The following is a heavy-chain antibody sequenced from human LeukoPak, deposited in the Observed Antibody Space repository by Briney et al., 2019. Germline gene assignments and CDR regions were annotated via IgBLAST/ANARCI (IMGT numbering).Heavy chain of an antibody. J-gene: IGHJ4*02. CDR3: ARHKYDTLTGYSTFDY. V-gene: IGHV4-34*01. D-gene: IGHD3-9*01. CDR2: INHSGST. CDR1: GGSISSYY. Sequence: SETLSLTCTVSGGSISSYYWSWIRQPPGKGLEWIGEINHSGSTNYSPSLKSRVTISVDTSKNQFSLNLRSVTAADTAVYYCARHKYDTLTGYSTFDYWGRGTLVTVSS.